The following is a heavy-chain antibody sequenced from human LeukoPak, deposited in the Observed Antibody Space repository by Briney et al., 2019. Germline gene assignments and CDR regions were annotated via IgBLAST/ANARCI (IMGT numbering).Heavy chain of an antibody. Sequence: GGSLRLSCAASGFTFSSYGMHWVRQAPGKGLEWVAVISYDGSNKYYADSVKGRFTISRDNSKNTLYLQMNSLRAEDTAVYYCAKDLGSYTMIVVALSGGFDYWGQGPLVTVSS. D-gene: IGHD3-22*01. CDR1: GFTFSSYG. CDR2: ISYDGSNK. J-gene: IGHJ4*02. CDR3: AKDLGSYTMIVVALSGGFDY. V-gene: IGHV3-30*18.